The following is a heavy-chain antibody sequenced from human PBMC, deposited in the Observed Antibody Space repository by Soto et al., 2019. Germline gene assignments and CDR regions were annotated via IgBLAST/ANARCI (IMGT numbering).Heavy chain of an antibody. D-gene: IGHD6-13*01. CDR1: GVSISSYF. V-gene: IGHV4-59*04. Sequence: SETLSLTCSVSGVSISSYFWSWIRQAPGRGLEWIGYTYHRGNTYYNPSLKSRLTISVDASKNQFSLKLRSVTAADTAVYYCARHKARGERQLVEFDPWGQGTLVTVSS. CDR2: TYHRGNT. CDR3: ARHKARGERQLVEFDP. J-gene: IGHJ5*02.